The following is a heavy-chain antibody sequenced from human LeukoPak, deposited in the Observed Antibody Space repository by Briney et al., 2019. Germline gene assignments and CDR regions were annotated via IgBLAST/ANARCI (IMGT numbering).Heavy chain of an antibody. D-gene: IGHD2-21*01. V-gene: IGHV4-39*01. Sequence: PSETLCPSCTVSGGSISSSSYYWGWIRQPPGKGLEWIGSIYYSGSTYYNPSLKSRVTISVDTSKNQFSLKLSSVTAADTAVYYCARQKRVYSPWGQGTLVTVSS. CDR2: IYYSGST. CDR1: GGSISSSSYY. J-gene: IGHJ5*02. CDR3: ARQKRVYSP.